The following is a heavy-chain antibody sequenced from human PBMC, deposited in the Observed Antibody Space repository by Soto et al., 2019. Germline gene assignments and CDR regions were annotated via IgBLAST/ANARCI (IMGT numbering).Heavy chain of an antibody. V-gene: IGHV3-23*01. Sequence: PGGSLRLSCAASGFTFSSYAMSWVRQAPGKGLEWVSAISGSGGSTYYADSVKGRFTISRDNSKNTLYLQMNSLRGEDTAVYFCATGGWYCRGGSCHFDYWGQGTLVTVSS. J-gene: IGHJ4*02. CDR1: GFTFSSYA. D-gene: IGHD2-15*01. CDR2: ISGSGGST. CDR3: ATGGWYCRGGSCHFDY.